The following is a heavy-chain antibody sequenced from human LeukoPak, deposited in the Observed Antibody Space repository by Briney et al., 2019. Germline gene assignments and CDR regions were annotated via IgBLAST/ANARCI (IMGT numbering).Heavy chain of an antibody. D-gene: IGHD5-12*01. CDR1: GFTFSSYS. CDR3: ARASGYSGYDDFFY. V-gene: IGHV3-21*01. Sequence: GGSLRLSCAASGFTFSSYSMNWVRQAPGKGLEWVSSISSSSSYIYYADSVKGRFTISRDNAKNSLYLQMNSLRAEDTAVCYCARASGYSGYDDFFYWGQGTLVTVSS. J-gene: IGHJ4*02. CDR2: ISSSSSYI.